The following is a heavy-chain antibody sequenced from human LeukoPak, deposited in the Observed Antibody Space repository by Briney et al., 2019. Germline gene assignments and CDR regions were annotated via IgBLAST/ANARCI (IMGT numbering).Heavy chain of an antibody. CDR1: GFDFRTYE. V-gene: IGHV3-48*03. CDR2: ISPSGSEV. CDR3: TRDEVGATTEFDS. Sequence: PGGSLRLSCAASGFDFRTYEMNWVRQAPGKGLEWVSYISPSGSEVKYADSVKGRFSISRDNAMNSLYLQMNSLRAEDTAVYYRTRDEVGATTEFDSWGQGILVTVSS. D-gene: IGHD1-26*01. J-gene: IGHJ4*02.